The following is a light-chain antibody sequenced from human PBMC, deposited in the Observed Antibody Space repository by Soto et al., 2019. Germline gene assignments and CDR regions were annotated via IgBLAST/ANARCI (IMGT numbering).Light chain of an antibody. Sequence: QSVLTQPASVSGSPGQSIAISCTGTSSDVGAYNSVSWFQQHPGKAPKVMIYEVSDRPSGVSNRFSGSKSGNTASLTISGLQAEDEADYYCSSFTSSNTWVFGGGTKLTVL. CDR1: SSDVGAYNS. V-gene: IGLV2-14*01. J-gene: IGLJ3*02. CDR2: EVS. CDR3: SSFTSSNTWV.